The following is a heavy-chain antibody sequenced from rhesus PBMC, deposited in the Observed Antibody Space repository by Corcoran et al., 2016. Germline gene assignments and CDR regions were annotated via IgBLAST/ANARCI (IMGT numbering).Heavy chain of an antibody. CDR3: VGLMVAGPVEY. CDR2: FSGDDRST. CDR1: GGSISSNS. Sequence: QVQLQDSGPGLVKPLETLSLTCAVSGGSISSNSWTWIRQPPGRGLEWIGRFSGDDRSTDYNPSLKSRVTISTDTSKTQFSLKVDSVTAADTAVYYCVGLMVAGPVEYWGQGVLVTVSS. V-gene: IGHV4-173*01. J-gene: IGHJ4*01. D-gene: IGHD6-37*01.